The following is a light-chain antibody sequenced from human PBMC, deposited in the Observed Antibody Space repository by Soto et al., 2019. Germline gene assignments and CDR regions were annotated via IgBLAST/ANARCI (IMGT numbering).Light chain of an antibody. CDR1: QSVSSS. CDR2: DAP. Sequence: EIVLTQSPATLPLSPGERATLSCRASQSVSSSLAWYQQTPGQAPRLLIYDAPNRATGIPARFSGSGSWNDFTLTISSLEPADFEVYYCEQRSNWPITCCQGTRLEIE. CDR3: EQRSNWPIT. V-gene: IGKV3-11*01. J-gene: IGKJ5*01.